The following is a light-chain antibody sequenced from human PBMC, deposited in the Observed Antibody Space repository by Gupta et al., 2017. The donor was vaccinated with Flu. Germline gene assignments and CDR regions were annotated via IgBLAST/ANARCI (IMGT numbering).Light chain of an antibody. V-gene: IGKV3-20*01. CDR3: QQYGSSPKT. Sequence: IVLTPSPGTMFLFPRERATLSCRASQSVSSSYLAWYQQKPGQAPRLLIDGASSRATGIPDRVSGSGSGTDFTLTISRLEPEDVAVYYCQQYGSSPKTFGQGTKLEIK. CDR2: GAS. CDR1: QSVSSSY. J-gene: IGKJ2*01.